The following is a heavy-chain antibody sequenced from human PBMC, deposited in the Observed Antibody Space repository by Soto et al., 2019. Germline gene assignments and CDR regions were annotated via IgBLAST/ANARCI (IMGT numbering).Heavy chain of an antibody. CDR3: ARGRRYYYGSGRKDRYYYYYGMDV. CDR1: GYTFTSYD. Sequence: ASVKVSCKASGYTFTSYDINWVRQATGQGLEWMGWMNPNSGNTGYAQKFQGRVTMTRNTSISTAYMELSSLRSEDTAVYYCARGRRYYYGSGRKDRYYYYYGMDVWGQGTTVTVSS. V-gene: IGHV1-8*01. D-gene: IGHD3-10*01. J-gene: IGHJ6*02. CDR2: MNPNSGNT.